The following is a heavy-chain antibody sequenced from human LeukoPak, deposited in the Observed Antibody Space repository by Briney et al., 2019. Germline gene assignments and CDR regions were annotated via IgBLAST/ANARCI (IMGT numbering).Heavy chain of an antibody. CDR3: AKTYYYDSSGYSHYLAYDY. D-gene: IGHD3-22*01. V-gene: IGHV3-30*02. Sequence: GGSLRLSCAASGISFRSYGMHWVRQAPGKGLEWVTFIWYDASNKYYAESVKGRFTISRDNSRNTVFLQMNSLRAEDTAIYYCAKTYYYDSSGYSHYLAYDYWGQGTLVTVSS. CDR1: GISFRSYG. CDR2: IWYDASNK. J-gene: IGHJ4*02.